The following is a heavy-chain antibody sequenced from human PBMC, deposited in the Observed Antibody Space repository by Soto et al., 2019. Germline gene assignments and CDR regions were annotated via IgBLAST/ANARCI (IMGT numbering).Heavy chain of an antibody. J-gene: IGHJ4*02. V-gene: IGHV3-49*04. CDR1: GFTFGDYA. CDR3: TRGGYYDSSGYYDY. CDR2: IRSKAYGGTT. Sequence: GGSLRLSCTASGFTFGDYAMSWVRQAPGKGLEWVGFIRSKAYGGTTEYAASVKGRFTISRDDSKSIAYLQMNSLKTEDTAVYYCTRGGYYDSSGYYDYWGQGTLVTVSS. D-gene: IGHD3-22*01.